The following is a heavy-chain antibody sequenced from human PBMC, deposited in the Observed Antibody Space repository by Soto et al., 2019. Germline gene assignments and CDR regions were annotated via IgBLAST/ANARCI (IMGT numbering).Heavy chain of an antibody. CDR3: AGGPPYYDFWSGYYPSYYYYGMDV. J-gene: IGHJ6*02. CDR2: IWYDGSNK. D-gene: IGHD3-3*01. V-gene: IGHV3-33*01. Sequence: GGSLRLSCAASGFTFSSYGMHWVRQAPGKGLEWVAVIWYDGSNKYYADSVKGRFTISRDNSKNTLYLQMNSLRAEDTAVYYCAGGPPYYDFWSGYYPSYYYYGMDVWGQGTTVTVSS. CDR1: GFTFSSYG.